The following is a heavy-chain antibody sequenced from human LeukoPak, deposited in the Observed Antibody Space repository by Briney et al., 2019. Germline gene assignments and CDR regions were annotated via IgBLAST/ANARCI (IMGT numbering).Heavy chain of an antibody. CDR1: GFSVRSYC. CDR3: ARETRCSSTSCPYYYYYYYMDV. D-gene: IGHD2-2*01. J-gene: IGHJ6*03. Sequence: GGSLRLSCAASGFSVRSYCMTWVRQAPGRGLEWVSVICTGGNTHYADSVKGRFTISRDISKNTVYLQMNSLRAEDTAVYYCARETRCSSTSCPYYYYYYYMDVWGKGTTVTVSS. V-gene: IGHV3-66*01. CDR2: ICTGGNT.